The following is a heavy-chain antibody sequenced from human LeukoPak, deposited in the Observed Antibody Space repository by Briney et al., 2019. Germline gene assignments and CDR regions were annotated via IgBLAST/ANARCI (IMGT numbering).Heavy chain of an antibody. CDR3: ARDESAYFDS. D-gene: IGHD4/OR15-4a*01. CDR1: GFTFSNYW. Sequence: GGSLRLSCAASGFTFSNYWMHWVRQAPGKGLVWVLHISRDGSNTFYADSVKGRFTISRDNAKNTLSLQLNNLRAEDTAVYYWARDESAYFDSWGQGTLVTVSS. CDR2: ISRDGSNT. V-gene: IGHV3-74*01. J-gene: IGHJ4*02.